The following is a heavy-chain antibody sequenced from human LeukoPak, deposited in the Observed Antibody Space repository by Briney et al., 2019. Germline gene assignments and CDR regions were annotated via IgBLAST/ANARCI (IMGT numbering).Heavy chain of an antibody. D-gene: IGHD3-22*01. CDR2: IYSGGET. CDR1: GFSVSRNY. V-gene: IGHV3-66*01. J-gene: IGHJ4*02. CDR3: LRDRRAYYYETGY. Sequence: GGSLRLSCAASGFSVSRNYMNWVRQAPGKGLEWVPVIYSGGETYYADSVKGRFTISRDISKNTLYLQMNSLRVEDTAVYYCLRDRRAYYYETGYWGQGTLVTVSS.